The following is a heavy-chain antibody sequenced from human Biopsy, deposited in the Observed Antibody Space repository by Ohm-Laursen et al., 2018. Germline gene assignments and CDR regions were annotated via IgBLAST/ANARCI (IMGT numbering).Heavy chain of an antibody. D-gene: IGHD3-16*01. CDR1: RDSISNYY. V-gene: IGHV4-59*01. CDR2: IYYTGST. CDR3: ARDSRGGHLNTTLITGKNLDS. J-gene: IGHJ4*02. Sequence: TLTLTFTVSRDSISNYYWTWIRQSPGKELEWIGYIYYTGSTNYNPSVKSRVTISVDTSKNQFFLKLNSVTAADTAVYFCARDSRGGHLNTTLITGKNLDSWGQGILVTVSS.